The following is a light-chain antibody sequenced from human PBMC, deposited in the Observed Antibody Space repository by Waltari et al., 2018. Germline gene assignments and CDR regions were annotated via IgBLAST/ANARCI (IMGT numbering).Light chain of an antibody. J-gene: IGLJ2*01. CDR1: GFNMVSNS. CDR2: SND. V-gene: IGLV1-44*01. Sequence: QSVLTQPPSASGTPGQRVTISCSGSGFNMVSNSVSWYQQLPGSAPKLLIYSNDQRPSGVPDRISASKSGTSASLAISGLQSADEALYYCAAWDDRLKGVVFGGGTKVTVL. CDR3: AAWDDRLKGVV.